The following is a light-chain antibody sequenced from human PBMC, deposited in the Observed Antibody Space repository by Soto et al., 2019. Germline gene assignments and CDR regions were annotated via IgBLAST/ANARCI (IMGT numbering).Light chain of an antibody. V-gene: IGKV3-20*01. J-gene: IGKJ3*01. CDR1: QSVSNTY. Sequence: EIVLTQSPDTLSLSPGERATLSCRASQSVSNTYLAWYQQKPGQAPRLLIYDASSRATGIPDRFSGSGSGTCFTLTISRLEPEDFAVYYCQQYGRSAGLFTFGPGTKVDIK. CDR2: DAS. CDR3: QQYGRSAGLFT.